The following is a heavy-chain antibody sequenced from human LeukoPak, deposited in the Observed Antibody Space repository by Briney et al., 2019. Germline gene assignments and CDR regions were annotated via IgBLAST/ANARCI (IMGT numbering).Heavy chain of an antibody. Sequence: GSLRLSCAASGFTFSNYAMNWVRQAPGKGLGWVSTISGGGISTYYADSVKGRFTISRDNVKKSLYLQMNSLRAEDTAVYYCARDYYGLGTYYNAYYGMDVWGQGTTVTVSS. V-gene: IGHV3-23*01. J-gene: IGHJ6*02. CDR1: GFTFSNYA. D-gene: IGHD3-10*01. CDR2: ISGGGIST. CDR3: ARDYYGLGTYYNAYYGMDV.